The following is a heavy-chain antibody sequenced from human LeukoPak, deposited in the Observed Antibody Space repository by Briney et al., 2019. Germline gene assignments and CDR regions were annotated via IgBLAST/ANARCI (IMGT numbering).Heavy chain of an antibody. CDR3: ARGFSSSSRVAV. CDR1: GYTFTDYY. V-gene: IGHV1-2*02. Sequence: ASVKVSCKASGYTFTDYYINWVRQAPGQGLEWMGWINPNSGGTNYAQKFQGRVTMTRDTSISTAYMELSRLRSDDTAVYYCARGFSSSSRVAVWGKGTTVTVSS. J-gene: IGHJ6*04. D-gene: IGHD6-6*01. CDR2: INPNSGGT.